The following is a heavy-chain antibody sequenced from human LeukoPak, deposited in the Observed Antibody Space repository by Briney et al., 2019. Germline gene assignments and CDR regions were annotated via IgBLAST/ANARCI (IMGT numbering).Heavy chain of an antibody. Sequence: SETLSLTCAVSGGSISSGGYSWSWIRQPPGKGLEWIGYIYYSGSTYYNPSLKSRVTISVDTSKNQFSLKLSSVTAADTAVYYCARSTNRYSSTWYPFDSWGQGALVTVSS. J-gene: IGHJ4*02. V-gene: IGHV4-30-4*07. D-gene: IGHD6-13*01. CDR2: IYYSGST. CDR1: GGSISSGGYS. CDR3: ARSTNRYSSTWYPFDS.